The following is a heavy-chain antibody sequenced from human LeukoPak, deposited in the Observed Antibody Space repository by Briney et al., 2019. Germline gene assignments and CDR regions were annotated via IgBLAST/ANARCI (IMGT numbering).Heavy chain of an antibody. CDR3: AREWWLVQRWDAFDI. V-gene: IGHV1-2*02. J-gene: IGHJ3*02. D-gene: IGHD6-19*01. CDR2: INPTMGGT. CDR1: GYTFTGYY. Sequence: ASLKVSCKASGYTFTGYYMHSGPHAPRQRLGWMGWINPTMGGTNYAQKFQGRVSMTRDTSISTAYMELSRLRSDGTAVYYCAREWWLVQRWDAFDIWGQGTMVTVSS.